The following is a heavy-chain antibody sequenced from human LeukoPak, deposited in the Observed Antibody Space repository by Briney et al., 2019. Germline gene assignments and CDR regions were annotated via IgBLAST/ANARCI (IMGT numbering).Heavy chain of an antibody. Sequence: NPSETLSLTCAVYGGSFSGYYWSWIRQPPGKGLEWIGEINHSGSTNYNPSLKSRVTISVDTSKNQFSLELSSVTAADTAVYYCAAPYYDFWSGYSYWGQGTLVTVSS. CDR3: AAPYYDFWSGYSY. D-gene: IGHD3-3*01. CDR1: GGSFSGYY. V-gene: IGHV4-34*01. CDR2: INHSGST. J-gene: IGHJ4*02.